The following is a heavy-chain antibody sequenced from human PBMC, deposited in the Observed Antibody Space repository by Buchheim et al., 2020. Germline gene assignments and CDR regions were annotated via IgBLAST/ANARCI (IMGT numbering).Heavy chain of an antibody. CDR1: GASMNDYY. D-gene: IGHD5-24*01. CDR3: ARFPVQRKPY. Sequence: QVLLQESGPGMVKPSETLSLTCNVSGASMNDYYWSWIRQPPGKGLEWLGYINYSGSTNYNPSLKSRVTISIDTSKNQFSFRLTSVTAADTAVYYCARFPVQRKPYWGQGIL. CDR2: INYSGST. V-gene: IGHV4-59*01. J-gene: IGHJ4*02.